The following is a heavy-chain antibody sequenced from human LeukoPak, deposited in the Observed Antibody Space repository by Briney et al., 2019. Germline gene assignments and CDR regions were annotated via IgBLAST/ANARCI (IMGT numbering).Heavy chain of an antibody. CDR1: GFTFSDTY. V-gene: IGHV3-72*01. CDR2: TRNKANSYTT. D-gene: IGHD3-22*01. CDR3: SRVSVVSDY. J-gene: IGHJ4*02. Sequence: GGSLRLSCAASGFTFSDTYMAWVRQAPGKGLEWVGRTRNKANSYTTEYAASVKGRFTISRDDSKNSLYPQMNSLKTEDTAVYYCSRVSVVSDYWGQGTLVTVSS.